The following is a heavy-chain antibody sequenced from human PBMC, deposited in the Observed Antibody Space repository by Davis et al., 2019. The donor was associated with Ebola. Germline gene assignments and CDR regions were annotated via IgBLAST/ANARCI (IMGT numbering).Heavy chain of an antibody. Sequence: GESLKISCAASGFTFSSHWMHWVRQVPGKGLEWVSAISGSGGSTYYADSVKGRFTISRDNSKNTLYLQMNSLRAEDTAVYYCAPSDSSGYYPFDYWGQGTLVTVSS. CDR2: ISGSGGST. D-gene: IGHD3-22*01. J-gene: IGHJ4*02. CDR1: GFTFSSHW. CDR3: APSDSSGYYPFDY. V-gene: IGHV3-23*01.